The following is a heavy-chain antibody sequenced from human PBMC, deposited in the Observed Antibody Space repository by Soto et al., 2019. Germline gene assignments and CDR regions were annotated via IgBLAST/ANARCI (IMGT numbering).Heavy chain of an antibody. J-gene: IGHJ6*02. D-gene: IGHD7-27*01. Sequence: SRVTISKDTSKNQFSLKLSSVTAADTAVYYCARLTPLDYYAMDVWGQGTTVTVSS. CDR3: ARLTPLDYYAMDV. V-gene: IGHV4-59*01.